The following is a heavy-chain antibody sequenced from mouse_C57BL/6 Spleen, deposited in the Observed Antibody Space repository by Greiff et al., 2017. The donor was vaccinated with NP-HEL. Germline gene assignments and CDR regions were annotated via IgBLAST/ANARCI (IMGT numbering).Heavy chain of an antibody. J-gene: IGHJ4*01. D-gene: IGHD1-1*01. Sequence: EVKLVESGEGLVKPGGSLKLSCAASGFTFSSYAMSWVRQTPEQRLEWVAYISSGGDYIYYADTVKGRFTISRDNARNTLYLQMSSLKSEDTAMYYCTRDYYYGSPDYYAMDYWGQGTSVTVSS. CDR3: TRDYYYGSPDYYAMDY. V-gene: IGHV5-9-1*02. CDR2: ISSGGDYI. CDR1: GFTFSSYA.